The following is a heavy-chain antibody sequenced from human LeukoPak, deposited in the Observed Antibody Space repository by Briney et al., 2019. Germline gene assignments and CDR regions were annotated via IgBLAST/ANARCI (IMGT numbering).Heavy chain of an antibody. CDR1: GGTFSSYA. D-gene: IGHD3-10*01. CDR3: AREDPPVYAMVRGVIRYFDY. V-gene: IGHV1-69*04. J-gene: IGHJ4*02. CDR2: IIPILGIA. Sequence: SVKVSCKASGGTFSSYAISWVRQAPGQGLEWMGRIIPILGIANYAQKFQGRVTITADKSTSTAYMELSSLRSEDTAVYYCAREDPPVYAMVRGVIRYFDYWGQGTLVTVSS.